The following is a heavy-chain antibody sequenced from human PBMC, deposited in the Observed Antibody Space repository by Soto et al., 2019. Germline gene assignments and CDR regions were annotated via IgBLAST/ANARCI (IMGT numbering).Heavy chain of an antibody. V-gene: IGHV3-53*01. CDR3: GARAGGGGY. CDR2: IYSGGYT. CDR1: GFTVSNNY. D-gene: IGHD3-10*01. Sequence: EVQLVESGGGLIQPGGSLRLSCAVSGFTVSNNYMSWVRQAPGKGLEGVSVIYSGGYTAYGDSVKGRFTISRDNSKNTLYLQKNGRGADGPALYYGGARAGGGGYWGQGTLVTVSS. J-gene: IGHJ4*02.